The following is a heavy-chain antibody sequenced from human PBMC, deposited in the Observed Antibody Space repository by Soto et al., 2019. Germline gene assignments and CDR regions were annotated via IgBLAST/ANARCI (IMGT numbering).Heavy chain of an antibody. CDR3: AGGGVRGVVTRTRDYYGMDV. V-gene: IGHV5-51*01. CDR2: IYPGDSDT. Sequence: GEALKISCKGSGYNFTNYWIGWVRQMPGKGLESMGIIYPGDSDTRYSPSFQGQVTISADKSISTAYLQWSSLKASDTAMYYCAGGGVRGVVTRTRDYYGMDVWGQGTTITVSS. D-gene: IGHD3-10*01. CDR1: GYNFTNYW. J-gene: IGHJ6*02.